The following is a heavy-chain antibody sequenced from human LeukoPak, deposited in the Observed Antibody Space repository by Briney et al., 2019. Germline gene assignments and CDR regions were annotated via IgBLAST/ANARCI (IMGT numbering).Heavy chain of an antibody. CDR1: GGSISTYR. CDR2: ISYSGST. Sequence: SETLSLTCTVSGGSISTYRWSWIRQSPGKGLEWIGYISYSGSTNYNPSLKSRVTISVDTSKNQFSLKLSSVTAADTAVYYCAGAVAGTHDAFDIWGQGTMVTVSS. J-gene: IGHJ3*02. V-gene: IGHV4-59*12. CDR3: AGAVAGTHDAFDI. D-gene: IGHD6-19*01.